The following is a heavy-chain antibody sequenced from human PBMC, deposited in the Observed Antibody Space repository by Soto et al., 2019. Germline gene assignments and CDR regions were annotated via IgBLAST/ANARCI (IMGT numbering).Heavy chain of an antibody. V-gene: IGHV1-3*01. J-gene: IGHJ6*02. CDR1: GYTFTSYA. D-gene: IGHD4-17*01. CDR2: INAGNGNT. CDR3: ARDQTTVTNYYYYGMDV. Sequence: ASVKVSCKASGYTFTSYAMHWVRQAPGQRLEWMGWINAGNGNTNYSQKFQGRVTITRDTSASTAYMELSSLRSEDTAVYYCARDQTTVTNYYYYGMDVWGQGTTVTVSS.